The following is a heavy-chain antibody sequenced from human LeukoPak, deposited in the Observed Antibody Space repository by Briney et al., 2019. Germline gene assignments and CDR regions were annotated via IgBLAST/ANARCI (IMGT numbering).Heavy chain of an antibody. J-gene: IGHJ3*02. Sequence: GASVKVSCKASGYTFSGYYMHWGRQAPGQGPEWMGWINPNSGNTHYAQNFQGRVTMTRDTSISTAYMEVSRLTSNDPDVYYCAENRGSERTFDIWGQGAMVTVSS. V-gene: IGHV1-2*02. CDR2: INPNSGNT. CDR3: AENRGSERTFDI. D-gene: IGHD1-26*01. CDR1: GYTFSGYY.